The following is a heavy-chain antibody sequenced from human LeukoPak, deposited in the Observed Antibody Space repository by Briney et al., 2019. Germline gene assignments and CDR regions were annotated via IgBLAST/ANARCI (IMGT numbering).Heavy chain of an antibody. CDR3: AKGGSYSYDYVWGSYPNFDY. D-gene: IGHD3-16*02. Sequence: GGSLRLSCAASGFTFSSYALNWVRQAPGKGLEWVAFIRYDGSNKYYADSVKGRFTISRDNSKNTLYLQMNSLRAEDTAVYYCAKGGSYSYDYVWGSYPNFDYWGQGTLVTVSS. V-gene: IGHV3-30*02. CDR2: IRYDGSNK. CDR1: GFTFSSYA. J-gene: IGHJ4*02.